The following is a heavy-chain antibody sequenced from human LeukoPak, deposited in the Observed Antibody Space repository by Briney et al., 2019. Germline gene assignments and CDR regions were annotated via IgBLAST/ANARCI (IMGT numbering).Heavy chain of an antibody. D-gene: IGHD3-10*01. Sequence: GGSLRLSCAASGFTFSSYGMHWVRQAPGKGLEWVAVIWYDGSNKYYADSVKGRFTISRDNSKNTLYLQMNSLRAEDTAVYYCARDRGSMVRGVTPLHYWGQGTLVTVSS. V-gene: IGHV3-33*01. CDR1: GFTFSSYG. CDR2: IWYDGSNK. CDR3: ARDRGSMVRGVTPLHY. J-gene: IGHJ4*02.